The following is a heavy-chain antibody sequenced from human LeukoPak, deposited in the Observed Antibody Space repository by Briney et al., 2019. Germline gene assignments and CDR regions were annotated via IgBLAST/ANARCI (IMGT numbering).Heavy chain of an antibody. J-gene: IGHJ5*01. D-gene: IGHD1-1*01. CDR2: TYYRSKWYN. CDR3: ARAVAGTEGWFNS. Sequence: SQTLSLTCAISVDSVSSDSAAWNWIRQSPSRGLKWLGRTYYRSKWYNDYSAFVKSRIIISPDTSKNQFSLQLNFVTPEDTAVYYCARAVAGTEGWFNSWGQGTLVTVSS. CDR1: VDSVSSDSAA. V-gene: IGHV6-1*01.